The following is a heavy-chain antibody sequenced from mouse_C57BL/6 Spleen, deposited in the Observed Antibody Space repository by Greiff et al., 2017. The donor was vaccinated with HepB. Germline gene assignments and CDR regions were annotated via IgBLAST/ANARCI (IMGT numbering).Heavy chain of an antibody. J-gene: IGHJ1*03. CDR2: INPSNGGT. CDR1: GYTFTSYW. D-gene: IGHD2-4*01. CDR3: ARSAYDYDGYWYFDV. V-gene: IGHV1-53*01. Sequence: QVQLKQSGTELVKPGASVKLSCKASGYTFTSYWMHWVKQRPGQGLEWIGNINPSNGGTNYNEKFKSKATLTVDKYSSTAYMQLSSLTSEDSAVYDCARSAYDYDGYWYFDVGGTRTTVTVSS.